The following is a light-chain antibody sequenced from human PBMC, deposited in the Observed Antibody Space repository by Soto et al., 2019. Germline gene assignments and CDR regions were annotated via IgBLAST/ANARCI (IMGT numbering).Light chain of an antibody. CDR3: SSYTSSSYYV. CDR1: SSDVGSYNL. J-gene: IGLJ1*01. CDR2: EGS. Sequence: QSALTQPASVSGSPGQSITISCTGTSSDVGSYNLVSWYQQHPGKAPKLMIYEGSKRPSGVSNRFSGSKSGNTASLTISGLQAEDEADYYCSSYTSSSYYVFGTGTQLTVL. V-gene: IGLV2-14*02.